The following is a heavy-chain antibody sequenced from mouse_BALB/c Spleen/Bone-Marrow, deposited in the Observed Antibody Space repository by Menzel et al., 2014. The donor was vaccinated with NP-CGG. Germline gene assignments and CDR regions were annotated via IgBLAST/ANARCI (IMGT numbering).Heavy chain of an antibody. CDR3: ARSGDRYDGGSFDV. J-gene: IGHJ1*01. D-gene: IGHD2-14*01. Sequence: VQLQQSGPELVKPGPSMKISCKASGYSFTGHTMNWVKQSHGKNLEWIGLINPYNSGTSYNQKSKGKATLTIDKSSSTAYMELPSLTSEDSAVYSCARSGDRYDGGSFDVWGAGTTVTVSS. CDR2: INPYNSGT. V-gene: IGHV1-18*01. CDR1: GYSFTGHT.